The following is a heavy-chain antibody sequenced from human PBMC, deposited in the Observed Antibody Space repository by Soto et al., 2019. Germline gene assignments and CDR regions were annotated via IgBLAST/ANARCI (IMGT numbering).Heavy chain of an antibody. CDR3: ARDIGSYAYGEGY. D-gene: IGHD3-10*01. J-gene: IGHJ4*02. V-gene: IGHV4-4*07. CDR2: VYSSGTT. Sequence: SETLSLTCSVSGGSINSYWWSWIRQPAGKGLEWIGRVYSSGTTDYNPSLNSRATLSVETSKNQFSLRLSSVTAADTAVYYCARDIGSYAYGEGYWGQGIQVTVSS. CDR1: GGSINSYW.